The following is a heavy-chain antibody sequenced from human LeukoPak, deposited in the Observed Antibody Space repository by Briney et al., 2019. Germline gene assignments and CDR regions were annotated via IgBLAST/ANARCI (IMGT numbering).Heavy chain of an antibody. V-gene: IGHV4-61*02. CDR3: AREDLGRYYDSSGYSFDY. CDR1: GGSISSGSYY. CDR2: IYTSGST. D-gene: IGHD3-22*01. J-gene: IGHJ4*02. Sequence: SQTLSLTCTVSGGSISSGSYYWRWIRQPAGKGLEWIGRIYTSGSTNYNPSLKSRVTISVDTSKNQFSLKLSSVTAADTAVYYCAREDLGRYYDSSGYSFDYWGQGTLVTVSS.